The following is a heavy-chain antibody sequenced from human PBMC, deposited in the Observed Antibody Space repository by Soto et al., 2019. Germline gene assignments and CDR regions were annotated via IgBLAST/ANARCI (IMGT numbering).Heavy chain of an antibody. CDR3: ARATGSNHPFDY. V-gene: IGHV3-74*01. CDR1: GFTFSAYW. CDR2: ISTDGSST. J-gene: IGHJ4*02. D-gene: IGHD2-2*01. Sequence: PGGSLRLSCAATGFTFSAYWMHWVRQGPGKGLVWVSRISTDGSSTTYADSVKGRFTISRDNAKNTLYLQMNSLSAEDTAVNYCARATGSNHPFDYWGQGTLVTVSS.